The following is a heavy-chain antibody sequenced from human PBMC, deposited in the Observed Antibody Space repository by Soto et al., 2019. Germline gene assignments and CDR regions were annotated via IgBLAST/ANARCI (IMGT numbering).Heavy chain of an antibody. Sequence: LSLTCTVSGGSISSGDYYWSWIRQPPGKGLEWIGYIYYSGSTYYNPSLKSRVTISVDTSKNQFSLKLSSVTAADTAVYYCARDSSNTAMGSSYYYYGMDVWGQGTTVTVSS. CDR2: IYYSGST. CDR1: GGSISSGDYY. J-gene: IGHJ6*02. V-gene: IGHV4-30-4*01. D-gene: IGHD5-18*01. CDR3: ARDSSNTAMGSSYYYYGMDV.